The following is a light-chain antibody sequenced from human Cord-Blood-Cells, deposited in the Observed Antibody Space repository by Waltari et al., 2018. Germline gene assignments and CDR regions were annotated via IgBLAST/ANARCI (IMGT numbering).Light chain of an antibody. CDR3: QQYGSSPPWT. V-gene: IGKV3-20*01. J-gene: IGKJ1*01. CDR1: QSVSSSY. CDR2: GAS. Sequence: EIALTQSPGTLSLSPGERATLSCRASQSVSSSYLAWYQQNPGHAPRLLIEGASSRATGIPDRFSGSGSGTDFTLTISRLEPEDFAVYYCQQYGSSPPWTFGQGTKVEIK.